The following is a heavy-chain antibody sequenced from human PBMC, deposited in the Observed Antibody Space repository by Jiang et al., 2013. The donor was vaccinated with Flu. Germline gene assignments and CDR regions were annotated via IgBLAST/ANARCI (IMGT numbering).Heavy chain of an antibody. Sequence: QLLESGGGLVQPGGSLRLSCAASGFSFNENAMSWVRLVPGKGLEWVSGITATGGSTYYADSVKGRFTISRDNSKNTLFLEMNSLRVEDTAVYYCARDDVVGGYNYRHYYGTDMWGQGTTVTVSS. J-gene: IGHJ6*02. CDR2: ITATGGST. CDR1: GFSFNENA. D-gene: IGHD5-24*01. CDR3: ARDDVVGGYNYRHYYGTDM. V-gene: IGHV3-23*01.